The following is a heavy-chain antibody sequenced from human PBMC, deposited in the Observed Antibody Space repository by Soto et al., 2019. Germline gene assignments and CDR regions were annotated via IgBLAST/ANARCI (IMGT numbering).Heavy chain of an antibody. CDR2: IGTTGDT. J-gene: IGHJ4*02. D-gene: IGHD3-22*01. CDR1: GFTFSSYD. CDR3: ARAIGPTLFDY. Sequence: EVQLVESGGGLVQPGGSLRLSCSASGFTFSSYDMHWVRQGTGKGLEWVSAIGTTGDTYYAGSVKGRFTISRENAKNSLYLQMNSLRGGDTAIYFCARAIGPTLFDYWGQGTLVNVSS. V-gene: IGHV3-13*04.